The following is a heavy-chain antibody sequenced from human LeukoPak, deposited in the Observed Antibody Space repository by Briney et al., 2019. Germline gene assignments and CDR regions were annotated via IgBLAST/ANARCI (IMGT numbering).Heavy chain of an antibody. CDR2: INHSGST. V-gene: IGHV4-34*01. Sequence: SETLSLTCAVYGGSFSGYYCSWIRQPPGKGLEWIGEINHSGSTNYNPSLKSRVTISVDTSKNQFSLKLSSVTAADTAVYYCARRAWVYGSGSIGYFDYWGQGTLVTVSS. CDR3: ARRAWVYGSGSIGYFDY. CDR1: GGSFSGYY. D-gene: IGHD3-10*01. J-gene: IGHJ4*02.